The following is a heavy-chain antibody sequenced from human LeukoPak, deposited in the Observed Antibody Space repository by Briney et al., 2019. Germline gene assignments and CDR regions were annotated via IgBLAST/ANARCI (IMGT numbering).Heavy chain of an antibody. D-gene: IGHD1-20*01. CDR2: VYYDGST. V-gene: IGHV4-30-4*08. CDR3: VRGLTGYSCFFDY. Sequence: SETLSLTCTLSGDSFSSANFYWTWVRQPPGKGLEWIGYVYYDGSTYYHPSLQSRLAISVDTSKNQFSLNLTSVTAADTAVYYCVRGLTGYSCFFDYWGQGALVTVSS. CDR1: GDSFSSANFY. J-gene: IGHJ4*02.